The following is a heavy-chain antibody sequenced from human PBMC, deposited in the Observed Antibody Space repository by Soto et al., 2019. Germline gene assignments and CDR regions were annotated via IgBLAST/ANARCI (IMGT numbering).Heavy chain of an antibody. J-gene: IGHJ4*02. CDR1: GFTISSNA. Sequence: LRLSCAASGFTISSNAMYWVRQAPGKGLEWVSAISDRGATTHYADSVKGRFTISRDTSKNTLYLQLNTLRADDTAVYYCAKDKPGTTSFDYWGQGTLVTVSS. CDR3: AKDKPGTTSFDY. CDR2: ISDRGATT. V-gene: IGHV3-23*01. D-gene: IGHD1-1*01.